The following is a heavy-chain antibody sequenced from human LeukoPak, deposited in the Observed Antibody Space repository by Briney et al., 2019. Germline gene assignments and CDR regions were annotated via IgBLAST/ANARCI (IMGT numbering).Heavy chain of an antibody. CDR1: GFTFDDYA. CDR2: ISWNSGSI. V-gene: IGHV3-9*01. Sequence: GGSLRLSCAASGFTFDDYAMHWVRHAPGKGLEWVSGISWNSGSIGYADSVKGRFTISRDNAKNSLYLQMHSLRAEDTALYYCAKATYYYDSSGYRGFDYWGQGTLVTVSS. D-gene: IGHD3-22*01. J-gene: IGHJ4*02. CDR3: AKATYYYDSSGYRGFDY.